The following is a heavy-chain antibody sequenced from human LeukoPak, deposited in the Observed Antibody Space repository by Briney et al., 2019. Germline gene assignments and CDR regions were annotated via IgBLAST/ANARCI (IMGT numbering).Heavy chain of an antibody. CDR1: GGSISSSSYY. CDR3: ARDTRSYDTSGYYYFDY. Sequence: SETLSLTCTVSGGSISSSSYYWGWIRQPPGKGLEWIGSIYYSGSTYYNPSLKSRVTISVDTSKNQFSLKLSPVTAADAAVYYCARDTRSYDTSGYYYFDYWGQGALVTVSS. J-gene: IGHJ4*02. CDR2: IYYSGST. D-gene: IGHD3-22*01. V-gene: IGHV4-39*07.